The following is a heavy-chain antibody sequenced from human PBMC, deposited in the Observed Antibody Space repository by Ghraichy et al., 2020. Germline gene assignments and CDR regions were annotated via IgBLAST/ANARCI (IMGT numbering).Heavy chain of an antibody. V-gene: IGHV4-39*01. Sequence: SETLSLTCTVSGGSMSSGSYYWGWIRQPPGKGLEWIGSIQYSETTYYNPSLKSRVTISVATSKSQFSLKLTSVTAAVTAVYYFARHGHYYGMDFWGQGTPVTVSS. CDR3: ARHGHYYGMDF. CDR2: IQYSETT. CDR1: GGSMSSGSYY. J-gene: IGHJ6*02.